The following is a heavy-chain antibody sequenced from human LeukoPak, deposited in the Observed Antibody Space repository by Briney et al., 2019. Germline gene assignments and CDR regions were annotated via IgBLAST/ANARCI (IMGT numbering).Heavy chain of an antibody. CDR3: AGDRSLGSDWYYYMDG. V-gene: IGHV3-7*01. CDR2: IKQDGSAK. J-gene: IGHJ6*03. Sequence: GGSLRLSCAASGFTFSSYWMSWVRQAPGKGLEWVANIKQDGSAKYYVDSVKGRFTISRDNAKNSLYLQMNSLGADDTAEYFCAGDRSLGSDWYYYMDGWGKGTTVTVSS. D-gene: IGHD3-10*01. CDR1: GFTFSSYW.